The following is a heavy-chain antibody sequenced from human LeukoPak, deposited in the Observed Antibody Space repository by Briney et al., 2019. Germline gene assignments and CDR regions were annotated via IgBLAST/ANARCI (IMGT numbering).Heavy chain of an antibody. Sequence: PSETLSLTCTVCCGPISSYYWSWLRQPPRKGLAGVGYIYYSGSTNYHPSLKSRVTISVDTSKNQFSLKLSSVTAADTAVYYCARVGYRSGYYYYFDYWGQGTLVTVSS. CDR1: CGPISSYY. J-gene: IGHJ4*02. V-gene: IGHV4-59*01. CDR3: ARVGYRSGYYYYFDY. D-gene: IGHD3-22*01. CDR2: IYYSGST.